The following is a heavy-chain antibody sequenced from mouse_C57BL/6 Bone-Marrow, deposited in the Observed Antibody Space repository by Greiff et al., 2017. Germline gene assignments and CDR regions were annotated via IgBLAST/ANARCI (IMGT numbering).Heavy chain of an antibody. J-gene: IGHJ1*03. CDR1: GYTFTSYG. Sequence: QVQLKESGAELARPGASVKLSCKASGYTFTSYGISWVKQRTGQGLEWIGEIYPRSGNTYYNEKFKGKATLTADKSSSTAYMELRSLTSEDSAVYFCARSVGNYWYFDVWGTGTTVTVSS. V-gene: IGHV1-81*01. CDR2: IYPRSGNT. CDR3: ARSVGNYWYFDV. D-gene: IGHD1-1*01.